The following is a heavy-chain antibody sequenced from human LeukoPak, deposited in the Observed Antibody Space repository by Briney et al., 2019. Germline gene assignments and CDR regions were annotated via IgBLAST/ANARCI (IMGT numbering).Heavy chain of an antibody. D-gene: IGHD3-3*01. J-gene: IGHJ4*02. CDR2: INPNSGGT. CDR1: GYTFTGYY. CDR3: ARDHTIFEVGPPGY. V-gene: IGHV1-2*02. Sequence: ASVKVSCKASGYTFTGYYMHWVRQAPGQGLEWMGWINPNSGGTNYAQKFQGRVTMTRDTSISTAYMELSRLRSDDTAVYYCARDHTIFEVGPPGYWGQGTLVTVSS.